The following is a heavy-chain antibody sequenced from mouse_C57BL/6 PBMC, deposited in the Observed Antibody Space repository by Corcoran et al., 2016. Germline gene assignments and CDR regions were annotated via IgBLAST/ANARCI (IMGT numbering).Heavy chain of an antibody. V-gene: IGHV9-3*01. CDR1: GYTFTTYG. CDR3: ARHERTSYWYVDV. Sequence: QIQLVQSGPELKKPGETVKISCKASGYTFTTYGMSWVKQAPGKGLKWMGWINTYYGVPTYADDFKGRFAFSLETSASTAYLQINNLKNEDTATYFCARHERTSYWYVDVWGTGTTVTVSS. CDR2: INTYYGVP. J-gene: IGHJ1*03.